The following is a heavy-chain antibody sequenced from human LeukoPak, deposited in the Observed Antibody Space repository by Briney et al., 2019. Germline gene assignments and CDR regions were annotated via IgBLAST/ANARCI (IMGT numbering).Heavy chain of an antibody. CDR1: CDSISRSSYY. CDR2: IYYSGST. Sequence: SETLSLTCTVSCDSISRSSYYWGWIRQPPGRGLEWIGSIYYSGSTYYNPSLKSRVTISVDTSKNQFSLKLSSVTAADTAVYNCAKANPTDDDACDIWGQGPMVTVSS. V-gene: IGHV4-39*01. CDR3: AKANPTDDDACDI. J-gene: IGHJ3*02. D-gene: IGHD4/OR15-4a*01.